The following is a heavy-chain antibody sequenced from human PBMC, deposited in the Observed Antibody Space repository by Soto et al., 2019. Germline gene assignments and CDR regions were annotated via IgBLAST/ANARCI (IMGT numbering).Heavy chain of an antibody. D-gene: IGHD2-2*01. CDR1: GGSISGYY. CDR2: INSSGKT. CDR3: VRTFPPAPRVVLSHNWFVP. Sequence: SETLSLTCTVSGGSISGYYWSWIRQPPGKGLEWIGYINSSGKTDYNPSLETRVTISIDTSMNQISLKLNSVTAADTAVYFCVRTFPPAPRVVLSHNWFVPWGPGTLVTVSS. J-gene: IGHJ5*02. V-gene: IGHV4-59*01.